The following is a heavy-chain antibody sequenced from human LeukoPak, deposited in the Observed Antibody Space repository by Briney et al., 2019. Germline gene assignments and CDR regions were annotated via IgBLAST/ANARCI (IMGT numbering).Heavy chain of an antibody. J-gene: IGHJ4*02. D-gene: IGHD2-2*01. CDR3: ARQVGYCSSTSCYALDY. Sequence: GESLKISCKGSGYSFTSYWIGWVRQMPGKGLEWMGIIYPGDSDTRYSPSFQGRVTISADKSISTAYLQWSSLKASDTAMYYCARQVGYCSSTSCYALDYWGQGTLVTVSS. V-gene: IGHV5-51*01. CDR2: IYPGDSDT. CDR1: GYSFTSYW.